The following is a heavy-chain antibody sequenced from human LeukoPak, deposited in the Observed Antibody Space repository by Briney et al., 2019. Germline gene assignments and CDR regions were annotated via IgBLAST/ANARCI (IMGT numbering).Heavy chain of an antibody. CDR1: GGSFSGYF. Sequence: PSETLSLTCAVYGGSFSGYFWSWIRQPPGKGLEWIGDINHNGGTNYNPSLKSRVTISVDTSKNQFSLKLSSVTAADTAVYYCARLFLGGYSYGRRKLNWFDPWGQGTLVTVSS. V-gene: IGHV4-34*01. D-gene: IGHD5-18*01. CDR2: INHNGGT. J-gene: IGHJ5*02. CDR3: ARLFLGGYSYGRRKLNWFDP.